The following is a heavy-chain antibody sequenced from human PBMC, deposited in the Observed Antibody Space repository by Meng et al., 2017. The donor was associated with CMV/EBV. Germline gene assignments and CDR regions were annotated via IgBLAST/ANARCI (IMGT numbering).Heavy chain of an antibody. Sequence: QVQLGQPGAGVKSPGASAKVSCQTSEYRFSDPYMHWVRQAPGQGLEWMGWIYPNSGGTHYAQKFQDRVTMTRDTSISTVYMELSRLTSDDTAVYYCVRDHNWGPDYWGQGTLVTVSS. CDR2: IYPNSGGT. J-gene: IGHJ4*02. D-gene: IGHD1-1*01. CDR1: EYRFSDPY. V-gene: IGHV1-2*02. CDR3: VRDHNWGPDY.